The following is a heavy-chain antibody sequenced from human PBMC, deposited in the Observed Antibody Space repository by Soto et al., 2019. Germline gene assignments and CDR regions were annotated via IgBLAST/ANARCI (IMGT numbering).Heavy chain of an antibody. Sequence: QITLKESGPTLVKPTQTLTLTCTFSGFSLSTSGVGVGWIRQPPGKALEWLALIYWDDDKRDSPFLKSRLTITKDTSKNQVVHTMNNMDPVDTATYYCAHRPYRGSSYYFDYWGQGTLVTVAS. J-gene: IGHJ4*02. CDR3: AHRPYRGSSYYFDY. CDR1: GFSLSTSGVG. V-gene: IGHV2-5*02. CDR2: IYWDDDK. D-gene: IGHD6-6*01.